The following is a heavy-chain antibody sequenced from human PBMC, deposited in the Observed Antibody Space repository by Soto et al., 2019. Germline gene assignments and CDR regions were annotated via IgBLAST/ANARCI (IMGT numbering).Heavy chain of an antibody. CDR3: ARGGYQQLEVDH. CDR1: GFTFSNYG. D-gene: IGHD6-13*01. J-gene: IGHJ4*02. CDR2: IWYDGSNQ. V-gene: IGHV3-33*08. Sequence: QVQLVESGGGVVQPGRSLRLSCAASGFTFSNYGMHWVRQAPGKGLEWVAVIWYDGSNQHYADSVKGRFTIYRDNSKSTLYLHMNSLRVDDSAVYYCARGGYQQLEVDHWGQGTLVTVSS.